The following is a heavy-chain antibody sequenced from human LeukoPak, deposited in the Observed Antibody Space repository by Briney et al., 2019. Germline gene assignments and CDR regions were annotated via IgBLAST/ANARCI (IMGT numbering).Heavy chain of an antibody. CDR2: MYSGGST. Sequence: GGSLRLSCAVSGFTVSSDYMSWVRQAPGKGLEWVSVMYSGGSTYYADSVKGRFTISRDNSKNTLYLQMNSLRAEDTAVYYCARDRYYDHDAFDIWGQGTMVTVSS. V-gene: IGHV3-66*01. CDR1: GFTVSSDY. D-gene: IGHD3-22*01. J-gene: IGHJ3*02. CDR3: ARDRYYDHDAFDI.